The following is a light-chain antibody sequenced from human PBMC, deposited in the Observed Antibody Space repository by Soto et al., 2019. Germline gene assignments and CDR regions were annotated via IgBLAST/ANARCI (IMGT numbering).Light chain of an antibody. V-gene: IGKV1D-12*01. CDR1: QDIAGF. CDR2: TAS. Sequence: IQVTQSPSSVSASVGASVTITCRASQDIAGFLAWYQHKQGRADELLIRTASSLQSGVPSRFSGSGSGTDSTITINSLQPEDSETYDGQQAYSFPITFGQGTRLEIK. J-gene: IGKJ5*01. CDR3: QQAYSFPIT.